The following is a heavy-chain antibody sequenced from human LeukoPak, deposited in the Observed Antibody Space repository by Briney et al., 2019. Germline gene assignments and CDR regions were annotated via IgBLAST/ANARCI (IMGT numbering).Heavy chain of an antibody. D-gene: IGHD4-17*01. V-gene: IGHV4-4*07. J-gene: IGHJ1*01. CDR1: GGSISSYY. Sequence: SETLSLTCTVSGGSISSYYWSWIRQPAGKGLEWIGRIYTSGSTNYNPSLKSRVTMSVDTSKNQSSLKLSSVTAADTAVYYCARDNSGPVTTSAEYFQHWGQGTLVTVSS. CDR3: ARDNSGPVTTSAEYFQH. CDR2: IYTSGST.